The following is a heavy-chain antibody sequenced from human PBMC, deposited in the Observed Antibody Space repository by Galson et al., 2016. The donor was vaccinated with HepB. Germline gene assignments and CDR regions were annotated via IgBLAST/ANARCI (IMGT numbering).Heavy chain of an antibody. CDR1: GGPFNTFG. CDR2: FSPIFDSS. Sequence: SVKVSCKASGGPFNTFGISWVRQTPGRGLEWMGGFSPIFDSSNNAPEFQGRVTITADTSTGTTYMELANLRSDDTAVYYCAREDVPIAAAPGPDAFDVWGQGTLVTVSS. V-gene: IGHV1-69*06. CDR3: AREDVPIAAAPGPDAFDV. J-gene: IGHJ3*01. D-gene: IGHD6-13*01.